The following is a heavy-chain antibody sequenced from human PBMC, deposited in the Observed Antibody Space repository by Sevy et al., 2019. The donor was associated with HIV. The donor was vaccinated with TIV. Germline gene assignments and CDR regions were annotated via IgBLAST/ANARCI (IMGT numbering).Heavy chain of an antibody. CDR2: INWNGGNT. CDR3: TSSTYYYDTTGYGAFDI. J-gene: IGHJ3*02. CDR1: GFTFDDYG. V-gene: IGHV3-20*01. Sequence: GGSLRLSCAASGFTFDDYGMSWVRQAPGKGLEWVSGINWNGGNTGYADSVKGRFTISRDNAKKSLYLQMNGMRAEDTALYHCTSSTYYYDTTGYGAFDIWGQGTMVTVSS. D-gene: IGHD3-22*01.